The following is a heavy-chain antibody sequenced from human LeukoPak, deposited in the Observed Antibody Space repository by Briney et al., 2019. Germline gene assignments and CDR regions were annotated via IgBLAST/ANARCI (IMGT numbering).Heavy chain of an antibody. Sequence: PGGSLRLSCAASGFTFSSYAMSWVRQAPGKGLEWVSAISGSGGSTYYADSVKGRFTISRDNSKNTLYLQMNSLRAEDTAVYYRAKVVRKLTYYYYYGMDVWGQGTTVTVSS. CDR3: AKVVRKLTYYYYYGMDV. D-gene: IGHD4-23*01. CDR1: GFTFSSYA. CDR2: ISGSGGST. V-gene: IGHV3-23*01. J-gene: IGHJ6*02.